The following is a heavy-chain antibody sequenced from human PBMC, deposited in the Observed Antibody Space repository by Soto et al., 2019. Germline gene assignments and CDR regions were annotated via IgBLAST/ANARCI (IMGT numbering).Heavy chain of an antibody. Sequence: QVQLVESGGGVVQPGRSLRLSCAASGFTFSSYGMHWVRQAPGKALEWVAVIWYDGSNKYYADSVKGRFTISRDNSKNTLYLQINSLRAEDTTVYYCARGDTAMVTSYFDLWGRGTLVTVSS. J-gene: IGHJ2*01. CDR2: IWYDGSNK. V-gene: IGHV3-33*01. D-gene: IGHD5-18*01. CDR1: GFTFSSYG. CDR3: ARGDTAMVTSYFDL.